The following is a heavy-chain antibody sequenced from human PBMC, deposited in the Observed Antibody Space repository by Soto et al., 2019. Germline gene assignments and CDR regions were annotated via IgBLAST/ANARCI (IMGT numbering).Heavy chain of an antibody. Sequence: ASVKVSCKASGYTFTSYAMHWVRQAPGQRLEWMGWINAGNSNTKYSQKFQGRVTITSDTSASTAYMELRSLRSENTAVYYYVRGSISSATAFDYWGQGTLVTVSS. V-gene: IGHV1-3*01. CDR3: VRGSISSATAFDY. J-gene: IGHJ4*02. CDR1: GYTFTSYA. CDR2: INAGNSNT. D-gene: IGHD2-21*02.